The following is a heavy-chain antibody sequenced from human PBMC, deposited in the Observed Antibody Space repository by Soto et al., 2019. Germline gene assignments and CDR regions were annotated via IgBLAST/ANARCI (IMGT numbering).Heavy chain of an antibody. CDR3: TGQIASGY. D-gene: IGHD2-8*02. CDR1: GFTFSNSG. CDR2: ISFDGSTK. Sequence: GGSLRLSCAASGFTFSNSGMHWVRQAPGKGLEWVAVISFDGSTKYYADSVKGRFSISRDNSKNTLYLEMNSLRGDDAAVYYCTGQIASGYWGQGTLVTVSS. V-gene: IGHV3-30*03. J-gene: IGHJ4*02.